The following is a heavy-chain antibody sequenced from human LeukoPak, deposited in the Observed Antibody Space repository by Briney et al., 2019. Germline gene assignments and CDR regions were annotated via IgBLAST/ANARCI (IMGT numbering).Heavy chain of an antibody. V-gene: IGHV4-39*01. D-gene: IGHD2-21*02. CDR2: IYYSGST. J-gene: IGHJ4*02. Sequence: SETLSLTCTVFGGSISSSSDSWDWIRQPPGKGLEWIGTIYYSGSTYYNPSLKSRVTMSVDTSKNQFSLKLNSVTAADTAVYYCARHDRGNCYRFDFWGQGTLVTVSS. CDR1: GGSISSSSDS. CDR3: ARHDRGNCYRFDF.